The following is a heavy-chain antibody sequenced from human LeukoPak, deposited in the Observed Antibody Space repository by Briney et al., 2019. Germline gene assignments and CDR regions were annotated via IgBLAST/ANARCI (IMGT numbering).Heavy chain of an antibody. J-gene: IGHJ4*02. Sequence: ASVKVSCKASGYTFTGYYMHWVRQAPGQGLEWMGWINPNSGGTNYAQKFQGRVTMTRDTSISTAYMELSRLRSDDTAVYYCARGRGYYDSSGYPFYFDYWGQGTLVTVSS. V-gene: IGHV1-2*02. CDR2: INPNSGGT. CDR1: GYTFTGYY. CDR3: ARGRGYYDSSGYPFYFDY. D-gene: IGHD3-22*01.